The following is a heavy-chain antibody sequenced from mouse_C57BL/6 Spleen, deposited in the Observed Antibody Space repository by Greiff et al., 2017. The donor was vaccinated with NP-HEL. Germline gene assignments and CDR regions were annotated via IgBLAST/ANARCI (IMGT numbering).Heavy chain of an antibody. Sequence: EVQLVESGGGLVKPGGSLKLSCAASGFTFSDYGMHWVRQAPEKGLEWVAYISSGSSTIYYADTVKGRFTISRDNAKNTLFLQMTSLRSEDTTMYYCAMNNTKAAIDYWGQGTSGTVSS. J-gene: IGHJ4*01. CDR1: GFTFSDYG. CDR3: AMNNTKAAIDY. CDR2: ISSGSSTI. D-gene: IGHD1-3*01. V-gene: IGHV5-17*01.